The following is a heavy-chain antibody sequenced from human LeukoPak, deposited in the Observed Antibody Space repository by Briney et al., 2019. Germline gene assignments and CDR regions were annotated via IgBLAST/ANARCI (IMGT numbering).Heavy chain of an antibody. CDR3: ARLRETTVTRDDSYYYMDV. CDR2: VYSGVST. Sequence: GGSPRLSCAASGFTVSGNYISWLRQAPGKGLEWVSVVYSGVSTYYADSVKGRFTISRDSSKNTLYLQMDSLRAEDTAVYYCARLRETTVTRDDSYYYMDVWGKGTTVTVSS. V-gene: IGHV3-53*01. J-gene: IGHJ6*03. D-gene: IGHD4-17*01. CDR1: GFTVSGNY.